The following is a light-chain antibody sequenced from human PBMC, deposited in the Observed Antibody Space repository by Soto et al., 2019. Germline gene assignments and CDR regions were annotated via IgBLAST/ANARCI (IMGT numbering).Light chain of an antibody. Sequence: VMTQSAATLSLSPGERATLSCRASQSVSSKLAWYQQKPGQAPRLLIYDASSRATGIPDRFSGGGSGTDFTLTISRLEPEDFAVYYCQQFSSYPLTFGGGTKVDIK. V-gene: IGKV3-20*01. CDR1: QSVSSK. J-gene: IGKJ4*01. CDR3: QQFSSYPLT. CDR2: DAS.